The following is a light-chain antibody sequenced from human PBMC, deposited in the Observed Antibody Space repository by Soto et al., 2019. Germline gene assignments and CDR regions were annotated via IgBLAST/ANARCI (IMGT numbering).Light chain of an antibody. Sequence: QSALTQPASVSGSPGQSITISCTGTSSDVGGYNYVSWYQQHPGKAPKLMIYDVSNRPSGVSNHFSASKSGNTASLTISGLQAEDEADYYCTPYTSSSTLRLFGTGTKHTAL. CDR1: SSDVGGYNY. CDR3: TPYTSSSTLRL. J-gene: IGLJ1*01. CDR2: DVS. V-gene: IGLV2-14*01.